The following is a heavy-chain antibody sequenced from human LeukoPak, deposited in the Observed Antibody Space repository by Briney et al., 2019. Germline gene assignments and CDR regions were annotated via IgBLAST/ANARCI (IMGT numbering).Heavy chain of an antibody. J-gene: IGHJ4*02. V-gene: IGHV4-59*12. CDR1: GASINSYY. CDR2: IDNSGST. CDR3: ARLSLYYDYVWGSYRPYYFDY. D-gene: IGHD3-16*01. Sequence: SETLSLTCTVSGASINSYYWSWIRQPPGKGLEWIGYIDNSGSTNYNPSLKSRVTISVDTSKNQFSLKLSSVTAADTAVYYCARLSLYYDYVWGSYRPYYFDYWGQGTLVTVSS.